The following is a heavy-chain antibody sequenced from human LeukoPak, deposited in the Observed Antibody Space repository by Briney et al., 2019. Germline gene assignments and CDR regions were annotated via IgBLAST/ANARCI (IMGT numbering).Heavy chain of an antibody. CDR1: GGSFSGYY. Sequence: SETLSLTCAVYGGSFSGYYWSWIRQPPGKGLEWIGEINHSGSTNYSPSLKSRVTISVDTSKNQFSLKLSSVTAADTAVYYCARVNTMVRGVIRAFDIWGQGTMVTVSS. CDR3: ARVNTMVRGVIRAFDI. J-gene: IGHJ3*02. D-gene: IGHD3-10*01. V-gene: IGHV4-34*01. CDR2: INHSGST.